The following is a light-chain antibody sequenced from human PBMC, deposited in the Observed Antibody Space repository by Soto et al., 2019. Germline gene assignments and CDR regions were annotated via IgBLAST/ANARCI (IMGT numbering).Light chain of an antibody. CDR1: QSVSSN. Sequence: EIVMTQSPATLSVSPGERATLACRASQSVSSNLAWYQQKPRQAPRLLIYGASTRATGIPARFSGSGSGTEFILIISSLQSEDFAVYYCHQYNNWPHTFGQGTKVEIK. J-gene: IGKJ1*01. CDR3: HQYNNWPHT. CDR2: GAS. V-gene: IGKV3-15*01.